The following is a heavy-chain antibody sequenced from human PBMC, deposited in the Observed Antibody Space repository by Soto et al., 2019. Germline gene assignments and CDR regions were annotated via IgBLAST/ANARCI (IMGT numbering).Heavy chain of an antibody. CDR3: AXGGLYDILTGYYSPFDY. CDR1: GGSISSGDYY. Sequence: SETLSLTCAVSGGSISSGDYYWSWIRQPPGKGLEWIGYIYYSGSTYYNPSLKSRVTISVDTSKNQFSLKLSSVTAADTAVYYCAXGGLYDILTGYYSPFDYWGQGTLVTVSS. J-gene: IGHJ4*02. V-gene: IGHV4-30-4*01. CDR2: IYYSGST. D-gene: IGHD3-9*01.